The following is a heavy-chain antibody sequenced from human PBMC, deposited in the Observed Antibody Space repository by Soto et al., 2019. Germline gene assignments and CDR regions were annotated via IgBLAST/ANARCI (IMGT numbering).Heavy chain of an antibody. J-gene: IGHJ4*02. D-gene: IGHD5-12*01. CDR3: SPQLGYIDS. CDR1: GFTFNTYA. Sequence: EVQLFESGGGLVQPGGSLRLSCIVSGFTFNTYAMGWVRQAPGKGLEWVSVISGSGDRTYYTDSVKGRFTISRDNSKNTLYLQLNSLGVDDAAVYHCSPQLGYIDSWGQGTLVTVSS. V-gene: IGHV3-23*01. CDR2: ISGSGDRT.